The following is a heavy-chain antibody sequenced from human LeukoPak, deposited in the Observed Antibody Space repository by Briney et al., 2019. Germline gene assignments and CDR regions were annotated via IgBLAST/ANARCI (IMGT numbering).Heavy chain of an antibody. D-gene: IGHD3-3*01. Sequence: SETLSLTCTVSGDSISSYYWSWVRQPAGKGLEWIGRIHPSGNTNYNPSLKSRVTLSVDTSKNQFSLKLSSVTAADTAVYYCARLSSPTPRIVLRSRNYYYGMDVWGQGTTVTVSS. J-gene: IGHJ6*02. CDR2: IHPSGNT. V-gene: IGHV4-4*07. CDR1: GDSISSYY. CDR3: ARLSSPTPRIVLRSRNYYYGMDV.